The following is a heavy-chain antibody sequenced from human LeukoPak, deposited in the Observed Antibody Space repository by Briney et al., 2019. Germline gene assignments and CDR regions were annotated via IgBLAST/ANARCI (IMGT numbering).Heavy chain of an antibody. J-gene: IGHJ5*02. CDR3: ARRLTQYDCFDP. CDR2: TYYRSTWYN. CDR1: GDSVPSNSVT. Sequence: SQTLSLTCAISGDSVPSNSVTWNWIRQTPSRGLEWLGRTYYRSTWYNDYAVSVRGRITVNPDTSKNQFSLHLNSVTPEDTAVYYCARRLTQYDCFDPWGQGILVTVSS. D-gene: IGHD2-2*01. V-gene: IGHV6-1*01.